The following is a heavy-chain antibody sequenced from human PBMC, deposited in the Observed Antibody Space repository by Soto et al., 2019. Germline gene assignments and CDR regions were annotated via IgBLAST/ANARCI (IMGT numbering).Heavy chain of an antibody. J-gene: IGHJ4*02. CDR1: GGTFSSYA. V-gene: IGHV1-69*13. CDR3: ARVGAGSWNYHYFDY. CDR2: IIPIFGTA. D-gene: IGHD1-7*01. Sequence: VASVKVSCKASGGTFSSYAISWVRQAPGQGLEWMGGIIPIFGTANYAQKFQGRVTITADESTSTAYMELSSLRSEDTAVYYCARVGAGSWNYHYFDYWGQGTLVTVSS.